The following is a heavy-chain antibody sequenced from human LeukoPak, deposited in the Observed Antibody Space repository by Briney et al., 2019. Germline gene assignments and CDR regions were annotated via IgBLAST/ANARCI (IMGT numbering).Heavy chain of an antibody. Sequence: PGGSLRLSCAAPGFTFSTYAMTWVRQAPGKGLEWVSSTSGSGRDKYYAGSVKGRFTISRDNSKNTLYLQMNSLRAEDTAIYYCAKDPGANSYGSFDNWGQGTLVTVSS. D-gene: IGHD5-18*01. CDR3: AKDPGANSYGSFDN. V-gene: IGHV3-23*01. CDR2: TSGSGRDK. CDR1: GFTFSTYA. J-gene: IGHJ4*02.